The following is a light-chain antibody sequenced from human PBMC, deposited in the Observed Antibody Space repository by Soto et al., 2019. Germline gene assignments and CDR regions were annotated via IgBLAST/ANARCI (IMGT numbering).Light chain of an antibody. J-gene: IGKJ4*01. CDR2: AAS. Sequence: DIQMTQSPSSVSSSAGDRVTITCRASQGITSRLAWYQQKPGKAPKLLLDAASSVQSGVPTRFSGSGARTDVTLTSSSLQPEDFVSYYYQQTSSFPLTFGGGTKVEIK. CDR1: QGITSR. V-gene: IGKV1-12*01. CDR3: QQTSSFPLT.